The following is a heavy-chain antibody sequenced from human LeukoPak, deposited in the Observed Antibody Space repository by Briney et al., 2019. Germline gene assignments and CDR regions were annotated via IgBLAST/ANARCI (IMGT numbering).Heavy chain of an antibody. CDR3: ARASVDTAMGGDYYYYYMDV. V-gene: IGHV4-61*02. CDR1: GGSISSGSYY. CDR2: IYTSGST. J-gene: IGHJ6*03. Sequence: SETLSLTCTVSGGSISSGSYYWSWIRQPAGKGLEWIGRIYTSGSTNYNPSLKSRVTISVDTSKNQFSLKLSSVTAAGTAVYYCARASVDTAMGGDYYYYYMDVWGKGTTVTVSS. D-gene: IGHD5-18*01.